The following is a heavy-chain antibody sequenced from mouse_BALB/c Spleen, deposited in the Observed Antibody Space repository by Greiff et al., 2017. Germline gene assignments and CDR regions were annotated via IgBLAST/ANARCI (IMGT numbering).Heavy chain of an antibody. V-gene: IGHV1-7*01. Sequence: VQLQQSGAELAKPGASVKMSCKASGYTFTSYWMHWAKQRPGQGLEWIGYINPSTGYTEYNQKFKDKATLTADKSSSTAYMQLSSLASEDSAVYYCARWGDYYGSSSYWYFDVWGAGTTVTVSS. CDR1: GYTFTSYW. CDR3: ARWGDYYGSSSYWYFDV. CDR2: INPSTGYT. J-gene: IGHJ1*01. D-gene: IGHD1-1*01.